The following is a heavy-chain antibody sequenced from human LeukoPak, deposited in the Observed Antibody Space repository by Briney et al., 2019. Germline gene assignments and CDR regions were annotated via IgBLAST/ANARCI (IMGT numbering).Heavy chain of an antibody. J-gene: IGHJ4*02. CDR1: GFTFSSYS. CDR2: ITGSGDST. D-gene: IGHD2-2*01. V-gene: IGHV3-23*01. Sequence: GGSLRLSCAASGFTFSSYSMSWVRQAPGKGLEWVSVITGSGDSTYYADSVKGRFTTSRDNSKNTLYLQMNSLRAEDTAVYYCAKDPNQLPRPGHFDCWGQGTLVTVSS. CDR3: AKDPNQLPRPGHFDC.